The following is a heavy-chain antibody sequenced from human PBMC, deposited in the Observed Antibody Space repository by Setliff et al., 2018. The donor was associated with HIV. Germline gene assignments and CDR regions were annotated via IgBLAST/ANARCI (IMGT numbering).Heavy chain of an antibody. J-gene: IGHJ4*01. Sequence: GGSLRLSCAASGFTFSRYWMHWVRQVPGKGLVWVSHISGDENNTNYADSVKGRFTISRDNAKNTLYLQMNSLRVDDTAVYYCASDRVPHYWGQGILVTVSS. V-gene: IGHV3-74*01. CDR1: GFTFSRYW. D-gene: IGHD3-10*01. CDR3: ASDRVPHY. CDR2: ISGDENNT.